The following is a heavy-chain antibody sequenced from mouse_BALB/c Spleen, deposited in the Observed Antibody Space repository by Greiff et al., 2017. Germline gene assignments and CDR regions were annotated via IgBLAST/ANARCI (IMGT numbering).Heavy chain of an antibody. J-gene: IGHJ4*01. V-gene: IGHV5-9-4*01. D-gene: IGHD2-1*01. CDR1: GFTFSSYA. CDR3: ARALSTTVNYYAMDY. CDR2: ISSGGSYT. Sequence: DVHLVESGGGLVKPGGSLKLSCAASGFTFSSYAMSWVRQSPEKRLEWVAEISSGGSYTYYPDTVTGRFTISRDNAKNTLYLEMSSLRSEDTAMYYCARALSTTVNYYAMDYWGQGTSVTVSS.